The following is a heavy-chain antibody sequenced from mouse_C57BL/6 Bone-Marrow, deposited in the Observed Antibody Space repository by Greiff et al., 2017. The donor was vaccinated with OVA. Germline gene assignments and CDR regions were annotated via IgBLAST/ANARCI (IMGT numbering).Heavy chain of an antibody. J-gene: IGHJ4*01. CDR1: GFSLTSYG. CDR2: IWSGGST. Sequence: VQLQQSGPGLVQPSQSLSITCTVSGFSLTSYGVHWVRQSPGKGLEWLGVIWSGGSTDYNAAFISRLSISKDNSKSQVFFKMNSLQADDTAIYYCARNSDDGYYPSYMDYWGQGTSVTVSS. V-gene: IGHV2-2*01. D-gene: IGHD2-3*01. CDR3: ARNSDDGYYPSYMDY.